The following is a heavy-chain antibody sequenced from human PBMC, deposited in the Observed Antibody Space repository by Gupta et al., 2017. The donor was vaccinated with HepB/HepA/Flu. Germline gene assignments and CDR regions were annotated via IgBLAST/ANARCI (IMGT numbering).Heavy chain of an antibody. J-gene: IGHJ4*02. CDR1: GFTFSSYG. CDR3: AKSGDGGAFDY. D-gene: IGHD3-10*01. V-gene: IGHV3-30*18. CDR2: ISYDGSNK. Sequence: QVQLVESGGGVVQPGRSLRLSCAASGFTFSSYGMHWVRQAPGKGLEWVAVISYDGSNKYYADSVKGRFTISRDNSKNTLYLQMNSLRAEDTAVYYCAKSGDGGAFDYWGQGTLVTVSS.